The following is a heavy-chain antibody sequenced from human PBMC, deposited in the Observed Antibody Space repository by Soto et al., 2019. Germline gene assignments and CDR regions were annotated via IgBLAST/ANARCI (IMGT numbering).Heavy chain of an antibody. CDR1: GFTFSSYA. J-gene: IGHJ5*02. CDR3: AKTVESSIAAAGTLAKFPNWFDP. CDR2: ISGSGGST. V-gene: IGHV3-23*01. Sequence: GGSLRLSCAASGFTFSSYAMSWVRQAPGKGLEWVSAISGSGGSTYYADSVKGRFTISRDNSKNTLYLQMNSLRAEDTAVYYCAKTVESSIAAAGTLAKFPNWFDPWGQGTLVTVSS. D-gene: IGHD6-13*01.